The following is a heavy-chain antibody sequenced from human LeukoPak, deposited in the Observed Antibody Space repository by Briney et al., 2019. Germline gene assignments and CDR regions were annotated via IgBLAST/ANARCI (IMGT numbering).Heavy chain of an antibody. Sequence: SETLSLTCSVSGVSINSTTFHGGWLRQPPGKGPEWIGVISYSGSTYYNPSLQSPVTLSLDRSKNHFSLNLSSVTAADAAVYYCARGALDCWGQGLLVSVSS. CDR3: ARGALDC. V-gene: IGHV4-39*07. CDR2: ISYSGST. J-gene: IGHJ4*02. CDR1: GVSINSTTFH.